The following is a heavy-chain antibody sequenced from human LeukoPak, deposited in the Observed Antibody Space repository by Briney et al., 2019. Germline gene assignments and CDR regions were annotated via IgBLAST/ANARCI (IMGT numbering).Heavy chain of an antibody. D-gene: IGHD3-3*01. CDR2: IKQDGSEK. Sequence: GGSLRLYCAASGLTFSSYWMSWVRQAPGKGLEWVAKIKQDGSEKYYVGSVKGRFTISRDNAKNSLYLQMNSLRAEDTAVYYCARDSEGLLRGAYFDYWGQGTLVTVSS. CDR1: GLTFSSYW. CDR3: ARDSEGLLRGAYFDY. J-gene: IGHJ4*02. V-gene: IGHV3-7*01.